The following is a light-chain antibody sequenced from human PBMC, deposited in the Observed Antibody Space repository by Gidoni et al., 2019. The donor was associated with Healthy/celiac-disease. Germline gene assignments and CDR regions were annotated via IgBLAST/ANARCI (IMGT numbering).Light chain of an antibody. J-gene: IGKJ4*01. CDR2: EAS. CDR3: QQRSNWPALT. V-gene: IGKV3-11*01. CDR1: QSVSSY. Sequence: EIVLTQSLATLSLSPGERATLSCMASQSVSSYLAWYQQKPSQAPRLLIYEASNRATGIPARFSGSGSGTDFTLSISSLEPEDFAVYYCQQRSNWPALTFGGGTKVEIQ.